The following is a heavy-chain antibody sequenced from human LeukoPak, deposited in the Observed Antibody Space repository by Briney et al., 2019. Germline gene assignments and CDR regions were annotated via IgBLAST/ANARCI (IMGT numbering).Heavy chain of an antibody. CDR2: INANSGGT. J-gene: IGHJ5*02. CDR1: GYTFTSYC. V-gene: IGHV1-2*02. Sequence: ASVKVSCKASGYTFTSYCMRWVRQAPGQGLEWMGWINANSGGTNYAQKVQGRVTMTTDTATSTAYMELSRLRSDETAVYYCARDQTSVAATGYNWFDPWGQGTLVTVSS. D-gene: IGHD2-15*01. CDR3: ARDQTSVAATGYNWFDP.